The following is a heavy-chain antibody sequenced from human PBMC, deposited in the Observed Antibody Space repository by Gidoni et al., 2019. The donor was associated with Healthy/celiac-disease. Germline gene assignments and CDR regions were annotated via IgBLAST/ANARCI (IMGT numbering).Heavy chain of an antibody. CDR3: ARRHSYGFGGFGY. V-gene: IGHV4-34*01. D-gene: IGHD5-18*01. Sequence: QVQLHQWGAGLLKPSETLSLTCAVYGGSFSGYYWSWIRQPPGKGLEWIGEINHSGSTNYNTSLKSRVTISVDTSKNQFSLKLSSVTAADTAVYYCARRHSYGFGGFGYWGQGTLVTVSS. CDR2: INHSGST. J-gene: IGHJ4*02. CDR1: GGSFSGYY.